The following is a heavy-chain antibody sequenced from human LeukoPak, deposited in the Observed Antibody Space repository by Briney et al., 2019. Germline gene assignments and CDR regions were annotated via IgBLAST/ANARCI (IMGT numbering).Heavy chain of an antibody. CDR1: GFTFSSYS. CDR3: ARVVGGSYGAFDI. CDR2: ISSSSSYI. V-gene: IGHV3-21*01. D-gene: IGHD1-26*01. J-gene: IGHJ3*02. Sequence: GGSLRLSCAASGFTFSSYSMNWVRPAPGKGLEWVSSISSSSSYIYYADSVKGRFTISRDNAKNSLYLQMNSLRAEDTAVYYCARVVGGSYGAFDIWGQGTMVTVSS.